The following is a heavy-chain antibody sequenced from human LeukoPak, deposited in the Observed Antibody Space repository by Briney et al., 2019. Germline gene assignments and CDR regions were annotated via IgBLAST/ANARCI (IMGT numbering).Heavy chain of an antibody. V-gene: IGHV3-30-3*01. CDR3: ASIFYDYVWGSYRHNPVAADHYYYGMDV. CDR1: GFTFSSYA. Sequence: PGRSLRLSCAASGFTFSSYAMHWVRQAPGKGLEWVAVISYDGSSKYYADSVKGRFTISRDNSKNTLYLQMNSLRAEDTAVYYCASIFYDYVWGSYRHNPVAADHYYYGMDVWGQGTTVTVSS. CDR2: ISYDGSSK. D-gene: IGHD3-16*02. J-gene: IGHJ6*02.